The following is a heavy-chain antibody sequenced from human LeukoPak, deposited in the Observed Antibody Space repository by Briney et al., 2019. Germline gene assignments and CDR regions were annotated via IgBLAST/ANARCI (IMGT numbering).Heavy chain of an antibody. Sequence: ASVKVSCKVSGYTLTELSMHWVRQAPGKGLEWMGGFDPEDGETIYAQKFQGTVTMTEDTSTDTAYMELSSLRSEDTAVYYCATGLAAASIPNYWGQGTLVTVSS. V-gene: IGHV1-24*01. CDR2: FDPEDGET. CDR1: GYTLTELS. CDR3: ATGLAAASIPNY. J-gene: IGHJ4*02. D-gene: IGHD6-13*01.